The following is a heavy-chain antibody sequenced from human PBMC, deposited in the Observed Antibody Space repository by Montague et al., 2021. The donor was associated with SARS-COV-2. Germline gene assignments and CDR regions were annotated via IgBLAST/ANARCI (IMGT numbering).Heavy chain of an antibody. CDR2: IWHGGST. CDR1: GYSITHAYY. D-gene: IGHD2-8*01. J-gene: IGHJ6*02. Sequence: SQTLSLICTVSGYSITHAYYWGWIRQPPGKGLEWIGNIWHGGSTYYNPSLKSRVTISVDTSNNQFSLKLTSVTAADTAVYYCARTSQYCTPTNCYLPNAMDVWGQGTTVTVSS. V-gene: IGHV4-38-2*02. CDR3: ARTSQYCTPTNCYLPNAMDV.